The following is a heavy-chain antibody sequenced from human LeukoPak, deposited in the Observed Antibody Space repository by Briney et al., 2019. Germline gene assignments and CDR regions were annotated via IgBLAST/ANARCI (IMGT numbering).Heavy chain of an antibody. D-gene: IGHD2-21*01. CDR3: ARGGCGGSAAPFDD. V-gene: IGHV1-46*01. J-gene: IGHJ4*02. CDR2: INPSAGST. CDR1: GYTFTSCY. Sequence: ASVKVSCKTSGYTFTSCYMHWVRQAPGQGLEWMGMINPSAGSTRYAQKFQGRVTMTTDTSTSTVYMELSSLRSEDTAVYYCARGGCGGSAAPFDDWGQGTLVPVSS.